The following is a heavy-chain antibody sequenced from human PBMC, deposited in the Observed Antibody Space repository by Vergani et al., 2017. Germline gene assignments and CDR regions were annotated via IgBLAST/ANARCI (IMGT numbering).Heavy chain of an antibody. CDR2: IYYSGRT. Sequence: QVQLQESGPGLVKPSETLSLTCTVSGGSISSYFWSWIRQPPGKGLEWIGYIYYSGRTHHNPSLKSRLTISVDTSKNQFSLKLSSVTAADTAVYYCARDQRYCSGDDCYRNWFGPWGQGTLVTVSS. CDR3: ARDQRYCSGDDCYRNWFGP. D-gene: IGHD2-15*01. J-gene: IGHJ5*02. V-gene: IGHV4-59*01. CDR1: GGSISSYF.